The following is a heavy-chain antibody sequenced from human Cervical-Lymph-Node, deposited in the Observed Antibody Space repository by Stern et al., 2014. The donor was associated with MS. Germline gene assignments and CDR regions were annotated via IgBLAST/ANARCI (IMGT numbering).Heavy chain of an antibody. D-gene: IGHD2-8*02. Sequence: QLQLQESGPGLVKPSETLSLTCAVSGDSISSYTHYWAWIRQPPGKGLEWIGSVYYSGATYYNPPLKSPVPISVDTSKNHFALGLNSVTAADTAVYYCAKHACTGAACPFDLWGQGTLVTVSS. CDR1: GDSISSYTHY. V-gene: IGHV4-39*01. CDR2: VYYSGAT. J-gene: IGHJ4*02. CDR3: AKHACTGAACPFDL.